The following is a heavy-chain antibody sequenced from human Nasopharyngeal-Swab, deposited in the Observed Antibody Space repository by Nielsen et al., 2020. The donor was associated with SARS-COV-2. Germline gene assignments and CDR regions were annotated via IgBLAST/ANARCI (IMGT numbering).Heavy chain of an antibody. CDR3: AKAGNYYYYYGMDV. V-gene: IGHV3-23*01. Sequence: GESLKISCAASGFTFSSYAMSWVRQAPGKGLEWVSAISGSGGGTYYADSVKGRFTISRDNSKNTLYLQMNSLRAEDTAVYYCAKAGNYYYYYGMDVWGQGTTVTVSS. J-gene: IGHJ6*02. D-gene: IGHD6-13*01. CDR2: ISGSGGGT. CDR1: GFTFSSYA.